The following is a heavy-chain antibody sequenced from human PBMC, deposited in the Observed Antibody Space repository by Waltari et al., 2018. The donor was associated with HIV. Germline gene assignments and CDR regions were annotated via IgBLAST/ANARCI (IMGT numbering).Heavy chain of an antibody. Sequence: QVQLQESGPGLVKHSQTLSLTCTVSGGPITSGDSYLTWLRQPAGKGLEWLGRVYTSGSANYNPSLRSRVTMSLDTSKNQFSLKLTSVTAADTAVYYCARGLDILTGHYHWFLDVWGRGTLVTVSS. J-gene: IGHJ2*01. V-gene: IGHV4-61*02. CDR2: VYTSGSA. CDR3: ARGLDILTGHYHWFLDV. CDR1: GGPITSGDSY. D-gene: IGHD3-9*01.